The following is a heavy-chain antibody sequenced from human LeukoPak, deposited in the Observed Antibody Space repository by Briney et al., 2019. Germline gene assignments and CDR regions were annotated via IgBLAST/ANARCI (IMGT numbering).Heavy chain of an antibody. CDR3: ATESSGGHGMDV. Sequence: VASVTISCTVSGYTLTELSMHWVRQAPGKGLEWMGGFDPEDGETIYAQKFQGRVTMTEDTSTDTAYMELSSLRSEDTAVYYCATESSGGHGMDVWGQGTTVTVSS. D-gene: IGHD1-26*01. CDR1: GYTLTELS. J-gene: IGHJ6*02. V-gene: IGHV1-24*01. CDR2: FDPEDGET.